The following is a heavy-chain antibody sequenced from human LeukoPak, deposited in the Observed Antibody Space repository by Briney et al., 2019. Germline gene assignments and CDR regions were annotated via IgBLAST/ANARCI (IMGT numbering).Heavy chain of an antibody. CDR1: GGSISSSYYY. D-gene: IGHD6-6*01. Sequence: PSETLSLTCTVSGGSISSSYYYWGWIRQPPGKGLEWIGSIYYSGSTYYNPSLKSRVTISVDRSKNQFSLKLSSVTAADTAVYYCARGGSSVWFDPWGQGTLSPSPQ. V-gene: IGHV4-39*07. CDR3: ARGGSSVWFDP. CDR2: IYYSGST. J-gene: IGHJ5*02.